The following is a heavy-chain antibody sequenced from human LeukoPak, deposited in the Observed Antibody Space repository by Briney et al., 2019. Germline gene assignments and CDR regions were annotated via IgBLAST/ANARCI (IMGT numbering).Heavy chain of an antibody. J-gene: IGHJ5*02. Sequence: GASVKVSCKASGYTFTSYGISWVRQAPGQGLEWMGWISAYNGNTNYAQKLQGRVTMTTDTSTSTAYMELRSLRSDDTAVYYCAREAAYYYGSGSYYKPWFDPWGQGTLVTVPS. CDR1: GYTFTSYG. V-gene: IGHV1-18*01. CDR2: ISAYNGNT. D-gene: IGHD3-10*01. CDR3: AREAAYYYGSGSYYKPWFDP.